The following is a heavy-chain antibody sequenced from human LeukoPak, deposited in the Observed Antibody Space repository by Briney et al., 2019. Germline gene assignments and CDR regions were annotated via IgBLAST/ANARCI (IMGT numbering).Heavy chain of an antibody. CDR3: ARMLYSYDHFDY. D-gene: IGHD5-18*01. V-gene: IGHV4-61*02. Sequence: SSETLSLTCTVSGGSISSGNYYWSWIRQPAGKGLEWIGRFYTSGNTNYNPSLKSRVTISVDMSKNQFSLKLSSLTAADTAVYYCARMLYSYDHFDYSGQGTLVTVSS. CDR2: FYTSGNT. CDR1: GGSISSGNYY. J-gene: IGHJ4*02.